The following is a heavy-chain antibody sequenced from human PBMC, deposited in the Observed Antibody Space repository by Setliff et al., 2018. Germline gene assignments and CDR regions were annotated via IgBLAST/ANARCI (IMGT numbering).Heavy chain of an antibody. V-gene: IGHV4-4*07. D-gene: IGHD3-16*01. CDR1: GGSLSSYNY. CDR2: VYSNVGT. CDR3: ARPPRGGRWYFDL. J-gene: IGHJ2*01. Sequence: PSETLSLTCTVSGGSLSSYNYWSWIRQPAGKGLEWIGRVYSNVGTNFNPSLKSRVTMSVDASKNQFSLKLSSVTAADTAVYYCARPPRGGRWYFDLWGRGTLVTVS.